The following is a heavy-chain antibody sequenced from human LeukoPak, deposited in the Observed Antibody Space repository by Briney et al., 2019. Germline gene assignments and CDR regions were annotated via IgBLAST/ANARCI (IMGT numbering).Heavy chain of an antibody. D-gene: IGHD2/OR15-2a*01. CDR1: GFTFNNYV. J-gene: IGHJ4*02. CDR2: ISLSGGST. V-gene: IGHV3-23*01. CDR3: ARDWFHAIDY. Sequence: GGSLRLSCAASGFTFNNYVMNWVRQAPGKGLEWLSSISLSGGSTYYADSVKGRFTISRDNAKNTLYLQMNSLRDEDTAVYYCARDWFHAIDYWGQGTLVTVSS.